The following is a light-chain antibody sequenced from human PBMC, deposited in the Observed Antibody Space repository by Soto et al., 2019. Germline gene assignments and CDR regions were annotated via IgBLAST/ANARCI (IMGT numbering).Light chain of an antibody. Sequence: EIVMTQSPDTLSVSPGERATISCRASQSVSSNLAWYQQKPGQAPRLLIYGASTRATGIPARFSGSGSGTEFTLTICSLQSEDFAVYYCQQYNNWPPIFTFGPGTKVDIK. CDR3: QQYNNWPPIFT. J-gene: IGKJ3*01. V-gene: IGKV3-15*01. CDR1: QSVSSN. CDR2: GAS.